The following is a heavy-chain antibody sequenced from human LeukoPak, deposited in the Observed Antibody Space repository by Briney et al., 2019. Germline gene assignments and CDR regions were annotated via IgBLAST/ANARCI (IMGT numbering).Heavy chain of an antibody. CDR1: GFIFSAYE. V-gene: IGHV3-48*03. CDR3: ARHTLNYYYYMDV. Sequence: GGSLRLSCTASGFIFSAYEMIWVRQAPGKGLECISYIGINTMYYADSVKGRFTISRDNVKNSLYLQMNSLRAEDTAVYYCARHTLNYYYYMDVWGKGTTVTISS. CDR2: IGINTM. J-gene: IGHJ6*03.